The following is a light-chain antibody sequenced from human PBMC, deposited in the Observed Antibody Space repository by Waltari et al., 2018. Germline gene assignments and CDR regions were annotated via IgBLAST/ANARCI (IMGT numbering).Light chain of an antibody. CDR2: KVS. V-gene: IGKV2-30*02. CDR3: MQRTHVPRT. Sequence: DVVMTQSPLSLPVTLGQAASIACRSSQSLVHSDGNTYLYWFQQRPGQSPRLLIDKVSNRDYGVPDRVSGSGSGTDFTLKISRVGAEDVGVYYCMQRTHVPRTFGQGTNVQIK. J-gene: IGKJ1*01. CDR1: QSLVHSDGNTY.